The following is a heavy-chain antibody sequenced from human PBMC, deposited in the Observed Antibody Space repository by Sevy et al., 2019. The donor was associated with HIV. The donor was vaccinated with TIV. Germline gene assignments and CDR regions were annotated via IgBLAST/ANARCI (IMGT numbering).Heavy chain of an antibody. CDR3: ARLNYGDNVEVAFDS. Sequence: GESLKISCKGSGYSSTNYWIGWVRQMPGKGLEWMGIIYLGDSDTRYSPSFQGQVNMSVDKSISTAFLQCSSLKASDTAMYYCARLNYGDNVEVAFDSWDQGTMVTVSS. J-gene: IGHJ3*02. CDR1: GYSSTNYW. CDR2: IYLGDSDT. D-gene: IGHD4-17*01. V-gene: IGHV5-51*01.